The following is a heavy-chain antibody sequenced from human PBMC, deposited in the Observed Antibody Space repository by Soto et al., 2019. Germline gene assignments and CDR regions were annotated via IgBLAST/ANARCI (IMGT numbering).Heavy chain of an antibody. V-gene: IGHV4-59*01. CDR2: IYYSGST. J-gene: IGHJ4*02. D-gene: IGHD5-12*01. Sequence: SETLSLTCTVSGGSLSSYYWSWIRQPPGKGLEWIGYIYYSGSTNYNPSLKSRVTISVDTSKNQFSLKLSSVTAADTAVYYCARDIGYSGTGSFDYWGQGTLVTVSS. CDR3: ARDIGYSGTGSFDY. CDR1: GGSLSSYY.